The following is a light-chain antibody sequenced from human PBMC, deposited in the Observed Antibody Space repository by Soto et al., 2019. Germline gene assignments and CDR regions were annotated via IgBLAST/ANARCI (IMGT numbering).Light chain of an antibody. J-gene: IGKJ2*01. CDR1: QNVGASY. CDR3: QKYGGPPYT. CDR2: GAS. V-gene: IGKV3-20*01. Sequence: EIVLTQSPGTLSLSPGERAALSCRASQNVGASYIAWYQQKPGQAPRLLMYGASRRATGIADRFSGSGSGTDLTLAITRLEPEDFAVYYCQKYGGPPYTFGQGTKLEI.